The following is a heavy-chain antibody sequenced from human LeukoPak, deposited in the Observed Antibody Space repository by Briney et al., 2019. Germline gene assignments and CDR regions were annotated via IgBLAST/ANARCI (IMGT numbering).Heavy chain of an antibody. CDR3: ARIAVAGRGNDY. CDR2: IYYSGST. Sequence: SETLSLTCTVSGGSISSYYWSWIRQPPGKGLEWIGYIYYSGSTNYSPSLKSRVTISVDTSKNQFSLKLSSVTAADTAVYYCARIAVAGRGNDYWGQGTLVTVSS. J-gene: IGHJ4*02. CDR1: GGSISSYY. V-gene: IGHV4-59*01. D-gene: IGHD6-19*01.